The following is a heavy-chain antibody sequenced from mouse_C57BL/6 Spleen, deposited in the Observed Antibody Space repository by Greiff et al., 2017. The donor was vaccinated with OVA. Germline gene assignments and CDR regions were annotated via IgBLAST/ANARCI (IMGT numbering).Heavy chain of an antibody. V-gene: IGHV1-72*01. D-gene: IGHD1-1*01. J-gene: IGHJ4*01. CDR2: IDPNSGGT. CDR1: GYTFTSYW. CDR3: ARWDFITTVVATDDMDY. Sequence: QVQLQQPGAELVKPGASVKLSCKASGYTFTSYWMHWVKQRPGRGLEWIGRIDPNSGGTKYNEKFKSKATLTVDKPSSTAYMQLSSLTSEDSAVYYCARWDFITTVVATDDMDYWGQGTSVTVSS.